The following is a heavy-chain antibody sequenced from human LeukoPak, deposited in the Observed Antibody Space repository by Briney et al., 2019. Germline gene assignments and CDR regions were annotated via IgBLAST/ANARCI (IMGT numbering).Heavy chain of an antibody. CDR1: GFTFSSYA. CDR3: AKDTPLCYFDY. J-gene: IGHJ4*02. Sequence: GGSLRLSCAASGFTFSSYAMHWVRQAPGKGLEWVAVISYDGSNKYYADSVKGRFTISRDNSKNTLYLQMNSLRGDDTAVYYCAKDTPLCYFDYWGQGTLVTVSS. D-gene: IGHD3-16*01. V-gene: IGHV3-30-3*02. CDR2: ISYDGSNK.